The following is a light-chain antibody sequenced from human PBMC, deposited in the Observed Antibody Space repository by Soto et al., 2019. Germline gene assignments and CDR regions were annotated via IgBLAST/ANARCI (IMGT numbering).Light chain of an antibody. Sequence: ESVLTQSPGTLSLSPGERATLYCRASQSVTNRYFAWYQQRPGQAPRLLIYGISNRATGIPDRFSGSGSGTDFTLTISSLEPEDFVVYYCQQYSSLPHTFGQGTKLEVK. CDR1: QSVTNRY. CDR3: QQYSSLPHT. CDR2: GIS. V-gene: IGKV3-20*01. J-gene: IGKJ2*01.